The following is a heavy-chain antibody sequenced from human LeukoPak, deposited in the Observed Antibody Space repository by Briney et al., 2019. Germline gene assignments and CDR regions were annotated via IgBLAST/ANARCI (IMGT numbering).Heavy chain of an antibody. CDR1: GYTFTGYY. J-gene: IGHJ6*03. CDR3: ARIPGRLRADYYYYYMDV. CDR2: INPNSGGT. V-gene: IGHV1-2*02. D-gene: IGHD5-12*01. Sequence: ASVKVSCKASGYTFTGYYMHWVRQAPGRGLEWMGWINPNSGGTNYAQKFQGRVTMTRGTSINTAYMEVRRLTSDDTVVYYCARIPGRLRADYYYYYMDVWGKGTTVTVSS.